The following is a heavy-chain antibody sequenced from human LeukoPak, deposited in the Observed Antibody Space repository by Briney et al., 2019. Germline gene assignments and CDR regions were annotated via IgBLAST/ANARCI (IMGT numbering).Heavy chain of an antibody. D-gene: IGHD2-2*02. CDR2: MNPNSGNT. V-gene: IGHV1-8*01. CDR1: GYTFTSYD. J-gene: IGHJ6*02. Sequence: ASVTVSCKASGYTFTSYDINGVRQATGQGLEWMGWMNPNSGNTDYAQKFQGRVTMTRNTSISTAYMELSSLRSEDTAVYYCARVSAILFMDVWGQGTTVAVSS. CDR3: ARVSAILFMDV.